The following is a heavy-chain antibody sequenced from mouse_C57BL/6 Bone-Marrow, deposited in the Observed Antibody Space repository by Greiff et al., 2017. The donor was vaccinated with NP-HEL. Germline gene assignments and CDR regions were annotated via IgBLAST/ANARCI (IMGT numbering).Heavy chain of an antibody. CDR2: INPNNGGT. D-gene: IGHD2-3*01. CDR3: ARLRMVTFDY. V-gene: IGHV1-26*01. Sequence: VQLQQSGPELVKPGASVKISCKASGYTFTDYYMNWVKQSHGKSLEWIGDINPNNGGTSYNQKFKGKATLTVDKSSSTAYMELRSLTSEDSAVYYCARLRMVTFDYWGQGTTLTVSS. CDR1: GYTFTDYY. J-gene: IGHJ2*01.